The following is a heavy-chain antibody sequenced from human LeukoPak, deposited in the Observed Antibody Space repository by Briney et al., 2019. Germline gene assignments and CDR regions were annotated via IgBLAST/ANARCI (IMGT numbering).Heavy chain of an antibody. J-gene: IGHJ4*02. D-gene: IGHD2-2*01. CDR3: AKPARGLLGYFDY. Sequence: GGSLRLSCAASGFTFSSYSMNWVRQAPGKGLEWVSSISSSSSYIYYTDSVKGRFTLSRDNAKKSLYLQMNSLRAEDTAVYYCAKPARGLLGYFDYWGQGTLVTVSS. V-gene: IGHV3-21*01. CDR1: GFTFSSYS. CDR2: ISSSSSYI.